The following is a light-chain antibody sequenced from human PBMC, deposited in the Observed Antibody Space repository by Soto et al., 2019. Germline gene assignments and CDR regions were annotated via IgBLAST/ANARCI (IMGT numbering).Light chain of an antibody. J-gene: IGKJ5*01. CDR1: QSVPSKY. Sequence: EIVLTQSPGTLSLSPVERATLSCRVSQSVPSKYLAWYQQNPGQAPRLLIYGASNRATGIPDRFRGSKSGTDFTLTIRGLEAEDAALYYCQQYGSSPITFGQGTRLEIK. CDR2: GAS. V-gene: IGKV3-20*01. CDR3: QQYGSSPIT.